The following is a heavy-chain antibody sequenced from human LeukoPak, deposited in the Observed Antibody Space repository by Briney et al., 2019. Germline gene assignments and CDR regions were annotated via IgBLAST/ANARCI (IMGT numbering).Heavy chain of an antibody. CDR3: ARDDRGVAQVCDP. CDR1: GFTVSSNN. CDR2: IYSGGSA. J-gene: IGHJ5*02. V-gene: IGHV3-53*01. D-gene: IGHD3-22*01. Sequence: GGTLSLTCTVSGFTVSSNNLSWCRHHPGKGLEWGSVIYSGGSASYADSVKGRFTISRDNSKNTLYLQMNSLRGEDAGVYYCARDDRGVAQVCDPWAERTLDSVSS.